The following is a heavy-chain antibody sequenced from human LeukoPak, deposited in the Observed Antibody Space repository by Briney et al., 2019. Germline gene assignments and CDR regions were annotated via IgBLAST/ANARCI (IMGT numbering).Heavy chain of an antibody. V-gene: IGHV3-15*07. CDR2: IKSKTDGGTT. J-gene: IGHJ4*02. CDR1: GFTFSNAW. D-gene: IGHD3-22*01. Sequence: GGSLRLCCAASGFTFSNAWMNWVRQAPGKVLEWVGRIKSKTDGGTTDYAAPVKGRFTISRDDSKNTLYPQMNSLKTEDTAVYYCSTTYYYDSSEGYWGQGTLVTVSS. CDR3: STTYYYDSSEGY.